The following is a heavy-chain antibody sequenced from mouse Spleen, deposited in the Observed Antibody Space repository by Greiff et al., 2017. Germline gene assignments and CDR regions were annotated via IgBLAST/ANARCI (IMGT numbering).Heavy chain of an antibody. V-gene: IGHV3-6*01. D-gene: IGHD2-1*01. CDR2: ISYDGSN. Sequence: EVQLVESGPGLVKPSQSLSLTCSVTGYSITSGYYWNWIRQFPGNKLEWMGYISYDGSNNYNPSLKNRISITRDTSKNQFFLKLNSVTTEDTATYYCARIIYYGFAYWGQGTLVTVSA. J-gene: IGHJ3*01. CDR1: GYSITSGYY. CDR3: ARIIYYGFAY.